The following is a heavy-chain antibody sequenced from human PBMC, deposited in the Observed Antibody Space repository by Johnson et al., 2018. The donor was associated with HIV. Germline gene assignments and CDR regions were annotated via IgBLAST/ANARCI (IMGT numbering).Heavy chain of an antibody. J-gene: IGHJ3*02. D-gene: IGHD3-3*01. Sequence: QVQLVESGGGLVQPGGSLKLSCAASGFTFSNAWMNWVRQAPGKGLEWVAFIRYDGSNKYYSDSVKGRFTISRDNSKNTLYLQMNSLRAEDTAVYYCASAGRNFWSGYDAFDIWGQGTMVTVSS. V-gene: IGHV3-30*02. CDR1: GFTFSNAW. CDR2: IRYDGSNK. CDR3: ASAGRNFWSGYDAFDI.